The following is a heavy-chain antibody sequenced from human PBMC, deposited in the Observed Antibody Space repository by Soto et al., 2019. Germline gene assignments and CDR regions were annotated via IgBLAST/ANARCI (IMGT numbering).Heavy chain of an antibody. J-gene: IGHJ6*03. Sequence: SLRLSCAASGFTFSSYAMSWVRQAPGKGLEWVSAISGSGGSTYYADSVKGRFTISRDNSKNTLYLQMNSLRAEDTAVYYCAKGLKGYCSGGSCYAHYYYMDVWGKGTTVTVSS. CDR3: AKGLKGYCSGGSCYAHYYYMDV. V-gene: IGHV3-23*01. CDR1: GFTFSSYA. D-gene: IGHD2-15*01. CDR2: ISGSGGST.